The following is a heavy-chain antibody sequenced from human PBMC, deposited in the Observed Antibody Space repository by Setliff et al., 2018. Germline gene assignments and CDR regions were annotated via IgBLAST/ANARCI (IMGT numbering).Heavy chain of an antibody. CDR2: IGHTGSI. Sequence: SETLSLTCTVSGYSISSGYIWGWIRQPPGKGLEWVGNIGHTGSINYNPSLKSRLTISRDTSKNQVSLKVNSVTAADTAVYYCARSFSRSEKFLLDYWGQGALVTVSS. J-gene: IGHJ4*02. CDR1: GYSISSGYI. D-gene: IGHD2-15*01. V-gene: IGHV4-38-2*02. CDR3: ARSFSRSEKFLLDY.